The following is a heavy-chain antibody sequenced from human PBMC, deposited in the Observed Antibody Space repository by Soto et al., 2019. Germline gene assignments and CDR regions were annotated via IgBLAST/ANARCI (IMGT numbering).Heavy chain of an antibody. J-gene: IGHJ3*02. CDR3: AFLGQYDAFDI. CDR1: GGTFSSYT. V-gene: IGHV1-69*02. CDR2: IIPILGIA. D-gene: IGHD4-4*01. Sequence: QVQLVQSGAEVKKPGSSVKVSCKASGGTFSSYTISWVRQAPGQGLEWMGRIIPILGIANYAQKFQGRVTITADKSTSTAYIELSSLRSEDTAVYYCAFLGQYDAFDIWGQGTMVTVSS.